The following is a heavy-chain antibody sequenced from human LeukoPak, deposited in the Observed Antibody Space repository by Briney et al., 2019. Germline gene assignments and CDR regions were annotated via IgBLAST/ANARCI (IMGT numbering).Heavy chain of an antibody. CDR2: FDPEDGET. D-gene: IGHD3-10*01. CDR1: GYTLTELS. Sequence: ASVKVSCKVFGYTLTELSMHWVRQAPGKGLEWMGGFDPEDGETIYAQKFQGRVTMTEDTSTDTAYMELSSLRSEDTAVYYCATGFRGFGELSVTFAYWGQGTLVTVSS. J-gene: IGHJ4*02. V-gene: IGHV1-24*01. CDR3: ATGFRGFGELSVTFAY.